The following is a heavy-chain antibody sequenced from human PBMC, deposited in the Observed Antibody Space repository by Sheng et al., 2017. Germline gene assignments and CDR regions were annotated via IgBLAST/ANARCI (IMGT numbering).Heavy chain of an antibody. CDR2: ISAYNGNT. CDR1: GYTFTSYG. V-gene: IGHV1-18*01. CDR3: ARAVANCGGDCRAAAFDI. D-gene: IGHD2-21*01. Sequence: QVQLVQSGAEVKKPGASVKVSCKASGYTFTSYGISWVRQAPGQGLEWMGWISAYNGNTNYAQKLQGRVTMTTDTSTSTAYMELRSLRSDDTAVYYCARAVANCGGDCRAAAFDIWGQGTMVTVSS. J-gene: IGHJ3*02.